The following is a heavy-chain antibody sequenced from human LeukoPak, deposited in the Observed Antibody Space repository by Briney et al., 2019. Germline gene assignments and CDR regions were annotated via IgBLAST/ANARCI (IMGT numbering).Heavy chain of an antibody. V-gene: IGHV3-23*01. J-gene: IGHJ3*02. Sequence: PGGSLRLSCVASGITLSRYAMTWVRQAPGKGLEWVSGISDSGDNTYYADSVQGRFTISRDSSKNTLYLQMNSLRAEDTAVYYCAKFRYYYDDAFDIWGQGTMVTVSS. D-gene: IGHD3-22*01. CDR1: GITLSRYA. CDR2: ISDSGDNT. CDR3: AKFRYYYDDAFDI.